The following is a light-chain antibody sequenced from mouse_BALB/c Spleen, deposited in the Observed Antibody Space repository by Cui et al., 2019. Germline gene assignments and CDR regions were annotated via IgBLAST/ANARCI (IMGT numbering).Light chain of an antibody. CDR1: ENIYSN. J-gene: IGKJ4*01. V-gene: IGKV12-46*01. Sequence: DIQMTQSQASPSVSVGETVTITCRASENIYSNLAWYQQKQGKSPQLLVYAATNLAHGVPSRFSGSGSGTQYSLKINSLQSEDFGSYYCQHFWGTPFTFGSGTKLEIK. CDR2: AAT. CDR3: QHFWGTPFT.